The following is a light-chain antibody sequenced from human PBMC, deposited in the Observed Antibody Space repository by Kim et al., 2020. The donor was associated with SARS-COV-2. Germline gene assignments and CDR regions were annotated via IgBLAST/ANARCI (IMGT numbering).Light chain of an antibody. CDR1: QSVSSN. Sequence: VSPGERAPLSCRASQSVSSNLAWYQQRPGQALRLLIYGASTRATGIAARFSGSGSGTEFTLTISSLQSEDFAVYYCQQYDNWPLTFGGGTKVDIK. CDR2: GAS. CDR3: QQYDNWPLT. V-gene: IGKV3-15*01. J-gene: IGKJ4*01.